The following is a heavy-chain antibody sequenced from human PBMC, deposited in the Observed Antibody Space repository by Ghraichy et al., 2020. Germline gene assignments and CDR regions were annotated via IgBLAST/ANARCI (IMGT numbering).Heavy chain of an antibody. Sequence: SQTLSLTCAISGDSVSSNSAAWNWIRQSPSRGLEWLGRTYYRSKWYNDYAVSVKSRITINPDTSKNQFSLQLNSVTPEDTAVYYCARDHDYDYVWGSYRSLDYWGQGTLVTVSS. CDR2: TYYRSKWYN. CDR1: GDSVSSNSAA. D-gene: IGHD3-16*02. CDR3: ARDHDYDYVWGSYRSLDY. J-gene: IGHJ4*02. V-gene: IGHV6-1*01.